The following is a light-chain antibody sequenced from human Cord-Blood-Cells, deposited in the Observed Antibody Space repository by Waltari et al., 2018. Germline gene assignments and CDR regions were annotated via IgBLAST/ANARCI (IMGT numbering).Light chain of an antibody. CDR2: DAS. J-gene: IGKJ4*01. CDR1: QSVSSY. V-gene: IGKV3-11*01. CDR3: QQRSNRPLT. Sequence: EIVLTQSPATLSLSPGERATLSCRASQSVSSYLAWYQQKPGQAPRLLIDDASNRATGIPARFSGSGSGTDFTLTISSLEPEDFAVYYCQQRSNRPLTFGGGTKVEIK.